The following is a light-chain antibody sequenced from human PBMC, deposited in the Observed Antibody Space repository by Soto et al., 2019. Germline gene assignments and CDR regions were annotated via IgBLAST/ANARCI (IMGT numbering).Light chain of an antibody. J-gene: IGLJ3*02. CDR1: SSDVGGYNY. Sequence: SALTQPPSASGSPGQSVTISCTGTSSDVGGYNYVSWYHQYPGRAPKLMIYEVTKRHSGVPDRFSGSKSGNTASLTVSGLQAEDEADYYCSSYAASNNFYFVFGGGTKLTVL. V-gene: IGLV2-8*01. CDR2: EVT. CDR3: SSYAASNNFYFV.